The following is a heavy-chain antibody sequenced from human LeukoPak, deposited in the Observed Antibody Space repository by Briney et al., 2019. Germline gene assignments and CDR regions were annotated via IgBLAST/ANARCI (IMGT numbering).Heavy chain of an antibody. CDR3: ARDYDYVWGSYRDY. D-gene: IGHD3-16*01. CDR1: GFTFSSYG. J-gene: IGHJ4*02. Sequence: GGSLRLSCAASGFTFSSYGMHWVRQAPGKGLEWVAFIRYDGSNKYYADSVKGRFTISRDNAKNSLYLQMNSLRAEDTAVYYCARDYDYVWGSYRDYWGRGTLVTVSS. V-gene: IGHV3-30*02. CDR2: IRYDGSNK.